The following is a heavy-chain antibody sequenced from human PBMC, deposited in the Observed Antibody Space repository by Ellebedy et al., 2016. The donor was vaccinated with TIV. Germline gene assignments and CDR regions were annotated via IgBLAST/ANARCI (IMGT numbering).Heavy chain of an antibody. D-gene: IGHD6-13*01. J-gene: IGHJ4*02. V-gene: IGHV4-59*08. CDR2: IYYSGST. CDR3: ARHGIRYSSSWYYFDY. CDR1: GGSISSYY. Sequence: SETLSLXXTVSGGSISSYYWSWIRQPPGKGLEWIGYIYYSGSTNYNPSLKSRVTISVDTSKNQFSLKLSSVTAADTAVYYCARHGIRYSSSWYYFDYWGQGTLVTVSS.